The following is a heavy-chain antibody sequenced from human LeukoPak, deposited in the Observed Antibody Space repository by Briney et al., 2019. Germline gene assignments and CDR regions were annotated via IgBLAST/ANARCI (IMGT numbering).Heavy chain of an antibody. J-gene: IGHJ6*03. CDR1: GYTFSSHW. Sequence: GESLKISCKVSGYTFSSHWIAWVRQMPGKGLEWVGIIYPGDSDTRYSPSFQGQVTISADKSINTAYLEWSSLKASDTAIYYCARQGAAGKYYYYYMDVWGKGTTVTVSS. CDR3: ARQGAAGKYYYYYMDV. CDR2: IYPGDSDT. V-gene: IGHV5-51*01. D-gene: IGHD6-13*01.